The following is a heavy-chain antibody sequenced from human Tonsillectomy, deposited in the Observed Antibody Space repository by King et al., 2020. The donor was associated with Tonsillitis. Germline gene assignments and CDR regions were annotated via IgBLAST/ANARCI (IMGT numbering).Heavy chain of an antibody. CDR2: INSDGSST. Sequence: VQLVESGGGLVQPGGSLRLSCAASGFTFSSYWMHWVRQAPGKGLVWVSRINSDGSSTSYADSVKGRFTISRDNAKNTLYLQMNSLRAEDTAVYYCARVGTERTIRGAFDIWGQGTMVTVSS. V-gene: IGHV3-74*01. CDR3: ARVGTERTIRGAFDI. D-gene: IGHD1-14*01. CDR1: GFTFSSYW. J-gene: IGHJ3*02.